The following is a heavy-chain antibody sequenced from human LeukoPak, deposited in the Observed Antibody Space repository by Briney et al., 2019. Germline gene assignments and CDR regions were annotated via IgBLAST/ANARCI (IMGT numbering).Heavy chain of an antibody. CDR1: GGSISSGGYY. CDR2: IYYSGST. V-gene: IGHV4-31*03. J-gene: IGHJ5*02. D-gene: IGHD2-2*03. CDR3: AREDRMDAYNWFHP. Sequence: PSQTLSLTCTVSGGSISSGGYYWSWIRQHPGKGLEWIGYIYYSGSTYYNPSLKSRVTISVDTSKNQFSLKLSSVTAADTAVYYCAREDRMDAYNWFHPWGQGTLVTVSS.